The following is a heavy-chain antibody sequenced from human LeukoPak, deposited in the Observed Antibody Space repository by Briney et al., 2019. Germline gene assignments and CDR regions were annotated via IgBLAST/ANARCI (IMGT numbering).Heavy chain of an antibody. J-gene: IGHJ4*02. V-gene: IGHV3-21*01. CDR1: GFTFSSYS. CDR2: ISSSSSYI. Sequence: PGGSLRLSCAASGFTFSSYSMNWVRQAPGKGLEGVSSISSSSSYIYYADSVKGRFTISRDNSKNTLYLQMNSLRAEDTAVYYCAKDRSGSYSQGLDYWGQGTLVTVSS. D-gene: IGHD1-26*01. CDR3: AKDRSGSYSQGLDY.